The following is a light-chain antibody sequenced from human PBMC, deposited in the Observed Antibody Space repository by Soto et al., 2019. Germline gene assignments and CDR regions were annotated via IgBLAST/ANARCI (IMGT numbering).Light chain of an antibody. J-gene: IGKJ1*01. Sequence: EIVLTQSPGTLSLSPGERATLSCRASQSGRGNSLAWYQHKPGQAPRLLIYGASARATGISDRFSGSGSGTDFTLTISRLEPEDFALYYCLQYGGSPRTFGQGTKV. CDR1: QSGRGNS. V-gene: IGKV3-20*01. CDR3: LQYGGSPRT. CDR2: GAS.